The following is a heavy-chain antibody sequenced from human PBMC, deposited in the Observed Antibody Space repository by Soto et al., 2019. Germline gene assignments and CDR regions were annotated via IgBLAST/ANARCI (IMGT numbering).Heavy chain of an antibody. J-gene: IGHJ4*02. V-gene: IGHV4-4*02. Sequence: PSETLSLTCAVSGGSISSSNWWSWVRQPPGKGLEWIGEIYHSGSTNYNPSLKSRVTISVDKSKNQFSLKLTSVTAADTAIYYCARGYDFWSGTPGYWGQGTLVTVSS. CDR1: GGSISSSNW. CDR2: IYHSGST. D-gene: IGHD3-3*01. CDR3: ARGYDFWSGTPGY.